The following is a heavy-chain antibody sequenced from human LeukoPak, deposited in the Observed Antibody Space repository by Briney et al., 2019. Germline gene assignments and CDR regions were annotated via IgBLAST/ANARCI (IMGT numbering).Heavy chain of an antibody. D-gene: IGHD3-22*01. V-gene: IGHV1-69*06. CDR2: IIPIFGTA. CDR3: ARDRIDSNRYFDY. J-gene: IGHJ4*02. CDR1: GGTFSSYA. Sequence: GASVKVSCKASGGTFSSYAISWVRQAPGPGLEWMGRIIPIFGTANYAQKFQGRVTITADKSTSTAYMELSSLRSEDTAVYYCARDRIDSNRYFDYWGRGTLVTVSS.